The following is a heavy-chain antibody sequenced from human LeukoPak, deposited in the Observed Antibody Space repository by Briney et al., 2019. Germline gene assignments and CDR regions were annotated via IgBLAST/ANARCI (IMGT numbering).Heavy chain of an antibody. CDR3: AREGWLPY. D-gene: IGHD5-24*01. J-gene: IGHJ4*02. V-gene: IGHV3-48*03. CDR1: GFTFSSYD. Sequence: PGGSLRLSCAASGFTFSSYDMNWVRQAPGKGLEWVSYNSRSGSTIYYADSVKGRFTISRDNAKDSLHLLMHSLRAEDTAVYYCAREGWLPYWGQGTLVTVSS. CDR2: NSRSGSTI.